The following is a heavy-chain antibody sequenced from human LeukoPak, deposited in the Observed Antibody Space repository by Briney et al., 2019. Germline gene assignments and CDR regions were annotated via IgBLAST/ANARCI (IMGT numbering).Heavy chain of an antibody. Sequence: GGSLRLSCAASGFTFSSYAMSWVRQAPGKGLEWVSAISGSGGATYYAGSVKGRFTISRDSSKNTLDLQMNSLRAEDTAVYYCARDLTGTYYAFDIWGQGTMVTVSS. CDR1: GFTFSSYA. V-gene: IGHV3-23*01. CDR2: ISGSGGAT. D-gene: IGHD3-9*01. J-gene: IGHJ3*02. CDR3: ARDLTGTYYAFDI.